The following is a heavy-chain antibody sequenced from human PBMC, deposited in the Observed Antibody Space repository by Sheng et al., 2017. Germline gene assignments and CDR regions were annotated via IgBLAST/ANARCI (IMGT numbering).Heavy chain of an antibody. CDR3: ARDGFGSYSSSSRGFDP. CDR2: ISSSSSYI. Sequence: EVQLVESGGGLVKPGGSLRLSCAASGFTFSTYSMNWVRQAPGKGLEWVSSISSSSSYIYHADSVKGRFTMSRDNAKNSLYLQMNSLRAEDTAVYYCARDGFGSYSSSSRGFDPWGQGTLVTVSS. V-gene: IGHV3-21*01. CDR1: GFTFSTYS. D-gene: IGHD6-6*01. J-gene: IGHJ5*02.